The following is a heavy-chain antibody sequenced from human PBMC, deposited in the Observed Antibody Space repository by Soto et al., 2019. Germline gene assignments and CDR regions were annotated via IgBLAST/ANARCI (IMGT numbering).Heavy chain of an antibody. J-gene: IGHJ4*02. V-gene: IGHV1-18*01. D-gene: IGHD2-2*01. CDR3: ARDDVTAASHPYYFDY. CDR2: ISAYNGNT. Sequence: ASVKVSCKASGYTFTTFGISWVRQAPGQGLEWMGWISAYNGNTNYAQKLQGRVTLTTDTSTNIVYMELRSLRSDDTAVYYCARDDVTAASHPYYFDYWGQGTLVTVSS. CDR1: GYTFTTFG.